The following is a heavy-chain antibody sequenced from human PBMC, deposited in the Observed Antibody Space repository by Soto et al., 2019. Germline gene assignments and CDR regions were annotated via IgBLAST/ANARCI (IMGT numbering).Heavy chain of an antibody. D-gene: IGHD2-8*01. CDR3: ARDLYAKGDSDAFDI. V-gene: IGHV1-18*04. CDR2: ISAYNGNT. CDR1: GYTFTSYG. J-gene: IGHJ3*02. Sequence: ASVKVSCKASGYTFTSYGISGVRQAPGQGLEWMGWISAYNGNTNYAQKLQGRVTMTTDTSTSTAYMELRSLRSDETAVYYCARDLYAKGDSDAFDIWGQGTMVTVSS.